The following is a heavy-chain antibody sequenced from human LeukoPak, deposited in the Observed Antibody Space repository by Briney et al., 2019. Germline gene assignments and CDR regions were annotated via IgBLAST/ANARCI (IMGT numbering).Heavy chain of an antibody. CDR3: ARWSSSWYYFDY. D-gene: IGHD6-13*01. CDR2: ISGSSRYM. CDR1: GFTFSSYN. Sequence: GGSLRLSCAASGFTFSSYNMNWVRQAPGTGLEWVSSISGSSRYMYYADSVKGRFTISRDNAKNSLYLQMDSLRAEDTAVYYCARWSSSWYYFDYWGQGSLVTVSS. J-gene: IGHJ4*02. V-gene: IGHV3-21*01.